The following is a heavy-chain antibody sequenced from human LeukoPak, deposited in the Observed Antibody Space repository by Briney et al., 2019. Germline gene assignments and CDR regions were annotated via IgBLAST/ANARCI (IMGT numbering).Heavy chain of an antibody. Sequence: SVKVSCKASGGTFSSYAISWVRQAPGQGLEWMGGIIPIFGTANYAQKFQGRVTITTDESTSTAYMELSSLRSEDTAVYYCARGPFKGYCGGDCYALRYYYYYMYVWGKGATVTVSS. CDR1: GGTFSSYA. V-gene: IGHV1-69*05. J-gene: IGHJ6*03. D-gene: IGHD2-21*02. CDR2: IIPIFGTA. CDR3: ARGPFKGYCGGDCYALRYYYYYMYV.